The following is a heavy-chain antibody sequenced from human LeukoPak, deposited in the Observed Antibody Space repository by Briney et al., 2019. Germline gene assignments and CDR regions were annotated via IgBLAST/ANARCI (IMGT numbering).Heavy chain of an antibody. D-gene: IGHD3-22*01. J-gene: IGHJ4*02. CDR2: IYYTGTT. CDR3: ARHYGLNYYDSTALEY. Sequence: KPSETLSLTCIVSGGSLNSPNYYWGWIRQPPGKGLEWIGTIYYTGTTYYNPSLKSRLTISVDTSKNQFSLKLTSVTAADTAVYFCARHYGLNYYDSTALEYWGQGILVTVSS. V-gene: IGHV4-39*01. CDR1: GGSLNSPNYY.